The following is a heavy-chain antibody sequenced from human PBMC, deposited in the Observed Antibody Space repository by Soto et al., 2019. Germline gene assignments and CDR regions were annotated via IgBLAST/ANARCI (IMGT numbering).Heavy chain of an antibody. CDR3: ARDPEDIGYCSGGSCYPDY. CDR1: GFTFSSYS. CDR2: ISSSSSYI. J-gene: IGHJ4*02. D-gene: IGHD2-15*01. Sequence: EVQLVESGGGLVKPGGSLRLSCAASGFTFSSYSMNWVRQAPGKGLEWVSSISSSSSYIYYADSVKGRFTISRDNAKNSLYMQMNSLRAEDTAVYYCARDPEDIGYCSGGSCYPDYWGQGTLVTVSS. V-gene: IGHV3-21*01.